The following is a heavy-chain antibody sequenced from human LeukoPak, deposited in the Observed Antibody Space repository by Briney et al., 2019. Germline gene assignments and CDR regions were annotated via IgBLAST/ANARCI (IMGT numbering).Heavy chain of an antibody. D-gene: IGHD3-16*02. CDR3: AGSTFGGVIVLIDY. CDR2: IIPILGIA. CDR1: GGAFSSYT. J-gene: IGHJ4*02. V-gene: IGHV1-69*02. Sequence: SVKVSCKASGGAFSSYTISWVRQAPGQGLEWMGRIIPILGIANYAQKFQGRVTITADKSTSTAYMELSSLRSEDTAVYYCAGSTFGGVIVLIDYWGQGTLVTVSS.